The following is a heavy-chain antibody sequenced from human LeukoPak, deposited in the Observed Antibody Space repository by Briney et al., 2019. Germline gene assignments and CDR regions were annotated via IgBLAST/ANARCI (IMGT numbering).Heavy chain of an antibody. V-gene: IGHV3-7*01. CDR2: IKEDGIEK. D-gene: IGHD6-19*01. CDR3: VTSKGAGYFDY. CDR1: GFTFSTYW. Sequence: GGSLRLSCAASGFTFSTYWMTWVRQAPGKGLEWVANIKEDGIEKYYVDSVKGRFTISRDNSKNTLYLQMNTLRTDDTAVYYCVTSKGAGYFDYWGQGTLVTVSS. J-gene: IGHJ4*02.